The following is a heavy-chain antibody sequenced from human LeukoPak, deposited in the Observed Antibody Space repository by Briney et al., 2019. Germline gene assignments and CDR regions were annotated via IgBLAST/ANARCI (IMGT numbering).Heavy chain of an antibody. J-gene: IGHJ4*02. D-gene: IGHD3-10*01. Sequence: GASVKVSCKASGYTFTSYDINWVRQATGQGLEWMGWMNPNSGNTGYAQKFQGRVTMTRNTSISTAYTELSSLRSEDTAVYYCASGIYGSGSYTTGDYWGQGTLVTVSS. CDR1: GYTFTSYD. CDR2: MNPNSGNT. CDR3: ASGIYGSGSYTTGDY. V-gene: IGHV1-8*01.